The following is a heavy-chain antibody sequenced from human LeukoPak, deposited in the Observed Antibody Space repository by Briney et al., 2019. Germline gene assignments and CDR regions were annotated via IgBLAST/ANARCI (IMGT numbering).Heavy chain of an antibody. CDR3: AGGLRELTFDY. CDR1: GGSISSHY. Sequence: SETQSLTCTVSGGSISSHYWSWIRQPPGKGLEWIGYVYYSGRTNSNPSLKSRVTISVDTSKSQFSLRLSSVTAADTAVYYCAGGLRELTFDYWGQGTLVTVSS. V-gene: IGHV4-59*11. CDR2: VYYSGRT. J-gene: IGHJ4*02. D-gene: IGHD1-26*01.